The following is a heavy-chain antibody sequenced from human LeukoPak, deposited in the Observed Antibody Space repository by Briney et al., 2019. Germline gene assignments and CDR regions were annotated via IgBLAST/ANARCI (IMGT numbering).Heavy chain of an antibody. CDR3: AGLDSQYRSPH. Sequence: GASVKVSCKASGGTFSSYAISWVRQAPGQGLEWMGGIIPIFGTANYAQKFQGRVTITADESTSTAYMELSSLRSEDTAVYYCAGLDSQYRSPHWGQGTLVTVSS. D-gene: IGHD3-16*02. V-gene: IGHV1-69*13. CDR1: GGTFSSYA. CDR2: IIPIFGTA. J-gene: IGHJ4*02.